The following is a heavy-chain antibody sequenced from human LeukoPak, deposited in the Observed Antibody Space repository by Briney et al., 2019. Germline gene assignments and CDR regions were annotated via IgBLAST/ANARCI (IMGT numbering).Heavy chain of an antibody. D-gene: IGHD2-15*01. CDR2: IKSKTDGGTT. V-gene: IGHV3-15*01. CDR3: TTTLCSDGSCYDDAFDI. CDR1: GFTFSNAW. J-gene: IGHJ3*02. Sequence: PGGSLRLSCAASGFTFSNAWMSWVRQAPGKGLEWVGRIKSKTDGGTTDYAAPVKGRFTISRDDSKNTLYLQMNSLKTEDTAVYYCTTTLCSDGSCYDDAFDIWGQGTMVTVSS.